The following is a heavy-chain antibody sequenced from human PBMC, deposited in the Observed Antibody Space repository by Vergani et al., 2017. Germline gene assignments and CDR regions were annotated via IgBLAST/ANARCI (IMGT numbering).Heavy chain of an antibody. CDR1: GYSIRNGYY. V-gene: IGHV4-38-2*01. D-gene: IGHD5-12*01. CDR2: IYHSGST. J-gene: IGHJ4*02. Sequence: QVQLQESGPGLVEPSETLSLTCAVSGYSIRNGYYWGWIRQPPGKGLEWIGSIYHSGSTHYNPSLKSRVTISVDTSKNDFSLKVTSVTAADTAVYYCTRQPQEGASGPPSVPTWGQGSSVIVSS. CDR3: TRQPQEGASGPPSVPT.